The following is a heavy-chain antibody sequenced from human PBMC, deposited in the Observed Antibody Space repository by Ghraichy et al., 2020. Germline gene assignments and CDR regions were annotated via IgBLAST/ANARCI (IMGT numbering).Heavy chain of an antibody. V-gene: IGHV4-39*01. CDR3: VHGMDV. J-gene: IGHJ6*02. Sequence: NLSLTCTVSGGSISSSSYYWGWIRQPPGKGLEWIGSIYYSGSTYYNPSLKSRVTISVDTSKNQFSLKLSSVTAADTAVYYCVHGMDVWGQGTTVTVSS. CDR1: GGSISSSSYY. CDR2: IYYSGST.